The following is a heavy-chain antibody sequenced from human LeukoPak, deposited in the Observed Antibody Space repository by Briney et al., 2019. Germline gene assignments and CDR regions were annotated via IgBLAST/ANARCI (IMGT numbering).Heavy chain of an antibody. V-gene: IGHV7-4-1*02. Sequence: ASVNVSCKASGYTFTGYYMHWVRQAPGQGLEWMGWINTNTGNPTYAQGFTGRFVFSLDTSVSTAYLQISSLKAEDTAVYYCARDYDSSGYYYAYWGQGTLVTVSS. CDR1: GYTFTGYY. D-gene: IGHD3-22*01. J-gene: IGHJ4*02. CDR2: INTNTGNP. CDR3: ARDYDSSGYYYAY.